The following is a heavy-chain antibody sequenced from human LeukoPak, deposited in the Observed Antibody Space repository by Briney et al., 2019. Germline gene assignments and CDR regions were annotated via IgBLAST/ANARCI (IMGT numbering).Heavy chain of an antibody. J-gene: IGHJ4*02. V-gene: IGHV4-39*01. CDR1: GGSISSSSYY. CDR3: ARQTSSGWTIDY. D-gene: IGHD6-19*01. CDR2: IYYSGST. Sequence: PSETLSLTCTVFGGSISSSSYYWGWIRQPPGKGLEWIGSIYYSGSTYYNPSLKSRVTISVDTSKNQFSLKLSSVTAADTAVYYCARQTSSGWTIDYWGQGTLVTVSS.